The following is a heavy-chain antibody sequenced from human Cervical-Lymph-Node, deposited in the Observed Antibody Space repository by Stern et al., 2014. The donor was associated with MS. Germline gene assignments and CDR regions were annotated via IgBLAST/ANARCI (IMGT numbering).Heavy chain of an antibody. J-gene: IGHJ5*02. CDR1: GYTFTDYY. Sequence: VQLEESGAEVKKPGASVKVSCKASGYTFTDYYMHWVRQAPGQGLEWMGWINPNSGGKNYAQTVQGRVTMTRDTSISTAYMALSRLRSDDTAVFYCARDGDNWFGPWGQGTLVTVSS. CDR2: INPNSGGK. V-gene: IGHV1-2*02. CDR3: ARDGDNWFGP.